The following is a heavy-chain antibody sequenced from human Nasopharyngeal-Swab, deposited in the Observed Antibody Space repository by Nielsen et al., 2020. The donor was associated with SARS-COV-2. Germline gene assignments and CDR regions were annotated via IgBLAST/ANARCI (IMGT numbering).Heavy chain of an antibody. CDR2: ISSSGSTI. D-gene: IGHD6-13*01. Sequence: GESLKISCAASGFTFRSYEMNWVRQAPGKGLEWVSYISSSGSTIYYADSVKGRFTISRDNAKNSLYLQMNSLRAEDTAVYYCARAGYSSSWYLWGQGTLVTVSS. J-gene: IGHJ5*02. CDR1: GFTFRSYE. V-gene: IGHV3-48*03. CDR3: ARAGYSSSWYL.